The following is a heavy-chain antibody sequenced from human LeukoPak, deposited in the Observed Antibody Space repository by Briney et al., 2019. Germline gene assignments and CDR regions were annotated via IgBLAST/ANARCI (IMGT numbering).Heavy chain of an antibody. J-gene: IGHJ3*02. CDR1: GGSISSGSNY. V-gene: IGHV4-61*02. Sequence: SQTLSLTCTVSGGSISSGSNYWSWIRQPAGKGLEWIGRIYTSGSTNYNPSLKSRVTISVDTSKNQFSLKLSSVTAADTAVYYCAIARTMDAFDIWGQGTMVTVSS. CDR2: IYTSGST. CDR3: AIARTMDAFDI.